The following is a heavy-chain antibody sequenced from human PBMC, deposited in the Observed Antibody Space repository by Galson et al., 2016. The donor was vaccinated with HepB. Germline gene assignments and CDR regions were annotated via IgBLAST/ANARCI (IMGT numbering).Heavy chain of an antibody. V-gene: IGHV4-59*11. D-gene: IGHD6-19*01. Sequence: ETLSLTCTVSGGSISSHYWSWIRQPPGKGLEWIGYIYDSETTNYNPSLRSRVTISADTSKNQSSVKVTSVTAADTAVYYCARMRSGGWFDYWGQGTLVTVSS. CDR2: IYDSETT. CDR3: ARMRSGGWFDY. J-gene: IGHJ4*02. CDR1: GGSISSHY.